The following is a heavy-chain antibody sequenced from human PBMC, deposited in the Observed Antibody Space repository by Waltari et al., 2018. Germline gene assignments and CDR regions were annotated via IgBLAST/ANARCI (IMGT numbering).Heavy chain of an antibody. CDR3: ASEAFDI. Sequence: QVQLQESGPGLVKPSQTLSLTCTVSGGSISSGSYYWSWIRQPAGKGLEWIGYIYTSGSTNYNPSLKSRVTISVDTSKNQFSLKLSSVTAADTAVYYCASEAFDIWGQGTMVTVSS. V-gene: IGHV4-61*09. CDR1: GGSISSGSYY. J-gene: IGHJ3*02. CDR2: IYTSGST.